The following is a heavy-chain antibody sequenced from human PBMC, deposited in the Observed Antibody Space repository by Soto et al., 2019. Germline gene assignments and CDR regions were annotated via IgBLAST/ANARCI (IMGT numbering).Heavy chain of an antibody. CDR2: IYHSGST. V-gene: IGHV4-30-2*01. CDR1: GGSISSGGYS. CDR3: ARVPGP. D-gene: IGHD7-27*01. J-gene: IGHJ5*02. Sequence: PLETLPHTCAVSGGSISSGGYSWSWIRQPPGKGLEWIGYIYHSGSTYYNPSLKSRVTISVDRSKNRFSLKLSSVTAADTAVYYCARVPGPWGQGTLVTVSS.